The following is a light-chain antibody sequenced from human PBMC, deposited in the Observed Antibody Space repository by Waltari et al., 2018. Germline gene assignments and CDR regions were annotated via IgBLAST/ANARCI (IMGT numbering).Light chain of an antibody. J-gene: IGLJ1*01. CDR2: DDN. CDR3: AAWDDSPSGYV. CDR1: SSYLGPHH. V-gene: IGLV1-47*01. Sequence: HSVLTQPPSAAGTPGQRVTMSCSGSSSYLGPHHVYFYQQFPGRAPRLLIYDDNQRPSGVPSRFSVSKSGTSASLVISGLRSDDEANYYCAAWDDSPSGYVFGTGTEVTVL.